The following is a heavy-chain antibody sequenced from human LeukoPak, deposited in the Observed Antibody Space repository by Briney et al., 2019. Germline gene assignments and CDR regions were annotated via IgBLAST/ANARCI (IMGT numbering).Heavy chain of an antibody. CDR1: GFTFSSSC. CDR3: AKDARMITMIVVVITSGPDYFDY. Sequence: GGSLRLSCAASGFTFSSSCMSWVRQAPRKGLEWVANIKHDGREKFYVDSMKGRLTISRDNAKNSLYLQMNSLRAEDTAVYYCAKDARMITMIVVVITSGPDYFDYWGQGTLVTVSS. J-gene: IGHJ4*02. D-gene: IGHD3-22*01. V-gene: IGHV3-7*03. CDR2: IKHDGREK.